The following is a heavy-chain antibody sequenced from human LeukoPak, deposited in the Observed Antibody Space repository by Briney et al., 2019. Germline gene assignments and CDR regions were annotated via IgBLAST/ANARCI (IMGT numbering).Heavy chain of an antibody. CDR3: ARSATDIVVVPGAFDY. D-gene: IGHD2-2*01. J-gene: IGHJ4*02. Sequence: AGGSLRLSCAASGFTFSSYEMNWVRQAPGKGLEWVSYISSSGSTIYYADSVKGRFTISRDNANNSLYLQMNSLRAEDTAVYYCARSATDIVVVPGAFDYWGQGTLVTVSS. CDR2: ISSSGSTI. CDR1: GFTFSSYE. V-gene: IGHV3-48*03.